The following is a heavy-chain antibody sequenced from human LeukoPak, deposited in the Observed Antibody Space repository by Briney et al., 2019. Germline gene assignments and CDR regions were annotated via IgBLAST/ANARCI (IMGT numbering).Heavy chain of an antibody. V-gene: IGHV4-34*01. CDR1: GGSFSGYY. CDR3: ARARKWYYGSGSYYPYYFDY. CDR2: INHSGST. J-gene: IGHJ4*02. D-gene: IGHD3-10*01. Sequence: SETLSFTCAVYGGSFSGYYWSWIRQPPGKGLEWIGEINHSGSTNYNPSLKSRVTISVDTSKNQFSLKLSSVTAADTAVYYCARARKWYYGSGSYYPYYFDYWGQGTLVTVSS.